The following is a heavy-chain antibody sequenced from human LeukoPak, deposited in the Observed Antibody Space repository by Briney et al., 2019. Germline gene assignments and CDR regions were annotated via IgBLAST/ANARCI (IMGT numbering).Heavy chain of an antibody. D-gene: IGHD6-13*01. Sequence: GGSLRLSCVASGFTFSEHYMDWVRQSPGQGLEWVGRIRKKTNGYTTEYAASVRGRLTISRDDSRNSLYLQMNSLKTEDTAVYYCARIRYSSSPDDYWGQGTLVTVSS. CDR3: ARIRYSSSPDDY. V-gene: IGHV3-72*01. CDR1: GFTFSEHY. J-gene: IGHJ4*02. CDR2: IRKKTNGYTT.